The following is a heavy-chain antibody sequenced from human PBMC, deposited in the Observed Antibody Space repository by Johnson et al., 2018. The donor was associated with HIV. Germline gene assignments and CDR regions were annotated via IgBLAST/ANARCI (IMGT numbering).Heavy chain of an antibody. J-gene: IGHJ3*02. CDR1: GFSFSSYA. CDR3: ARPYYNTNDYYLYSFDI. Sequence: EVQLVESGGGVVQPGRSLGLSCAASGFSFSSYAMHWVRQAPGKGLEWVANIKQDGSEKYYVDSVRGRFTISRDNAANSLYLQMNSLRPEDTAVYYCARPYYNTNDYYLYSFDIWGQGTMVTVSS. CDR2: IKQDGSEK. D-gene: IGHD3-22*01. V-gene: IGHV3-7*01.